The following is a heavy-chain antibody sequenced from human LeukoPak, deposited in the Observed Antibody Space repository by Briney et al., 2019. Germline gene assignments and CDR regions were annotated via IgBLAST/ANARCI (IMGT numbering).Heavy chain of an antibody. D-gene: IGHD6-13*01. J-gene: IGHJ5*02. CDR1: GYTLTELS. V-gene: IGHV1-24*01. CDR3: AILMPQRQLVLQHNWFDP. Sequence: ASVKVSCKVSGYTLTELSIHWVRQAPGKGLEWMGGFDPKDGETIYAQKFQGRVTMTEDTSTDTAYMELSSLRSEDTAVYYCAILMPQRQLVLQHNWFDPWGQGTLVTVSS. CDR2: FDPKDGET.